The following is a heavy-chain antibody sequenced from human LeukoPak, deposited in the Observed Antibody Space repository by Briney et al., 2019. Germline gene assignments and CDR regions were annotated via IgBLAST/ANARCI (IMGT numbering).Heavy chain of an antibody. J-gene: IGHJ3*02. D-gene: IGHD3-22*01. CDR2: IYASGST. Sequence: SETLSLTCTVSGGSISNLNYYWSWIRQPAGKGLEWIGRIYASGSTNYNPSLKSRVTISADTSRNQFSLKLSSVTAADTAVYYCARPSTYYYDSSGHGASDIWGQGTMVTVSS. CDR1: GGSISNLNYY. CDR3: ARPSTYYYDSSGHGASDI. V-gene: IGHV4-61*02.